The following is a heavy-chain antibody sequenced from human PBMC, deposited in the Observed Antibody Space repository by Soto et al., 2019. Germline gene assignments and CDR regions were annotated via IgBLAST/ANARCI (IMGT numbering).Heavy chain of an antibody. CDR3: ASQDYDSSGYYYGSLDH. CDR2: ISSSSSYI. CDR1: GFTFSSYS. J-gene: IGHJ4*02. V-gene: IGHV3-21*01. D-gene: IGHD3-22*01. Sequence: GGSLRLFCAASGFTFSSYSMNWVRQAPGKGLEWVSSISSSSSYIYYADSVKGRFTISRDNAKNSLYLQMNSLRAEDTAVYYCASQDYDSSGYYYGSLDHWGQGTLVTVS.